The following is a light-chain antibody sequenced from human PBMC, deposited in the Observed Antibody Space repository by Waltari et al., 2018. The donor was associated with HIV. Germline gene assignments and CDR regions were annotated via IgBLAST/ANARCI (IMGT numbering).Light chain of an antibody. J-gene: IGLJ3*02. CDR3: QSYDSSLSGGV. V-gene: IGLV1-40*01. Sequence: QSVLTQPPSVSGSPGQRVTIPCTGSSSNIGAGYDVHWYQQRPGTGPKLLIYGNSNRPSGVPDRFYGSKSGTPASLSIAGLQAEDGAEYYGQSYDSSLSGGVFGGGTKLTV. CDR1: SSNIGAGYD. CDR2: GNS.